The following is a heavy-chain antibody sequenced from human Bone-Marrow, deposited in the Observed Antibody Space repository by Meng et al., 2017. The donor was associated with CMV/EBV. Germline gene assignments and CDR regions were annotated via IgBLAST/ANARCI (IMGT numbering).Heavy chain of an antibody. CDR3: ARVGYYYGMDV. J-gene: IGHJ6*02. CDR1: GGSISSSSYY. Sequence: SEPLSLPCTVSGGSISSSSYYWGWIRQPPGKGLEWIGSIYYSGSTYYNPSLKSRVTISVDTSKNQFSLKLSSVTAADTAVYYCARVGYYYGMDVWGQGTTVTVSS. CDR2: IYYSGST. V-gene: IGHV4-39*07.